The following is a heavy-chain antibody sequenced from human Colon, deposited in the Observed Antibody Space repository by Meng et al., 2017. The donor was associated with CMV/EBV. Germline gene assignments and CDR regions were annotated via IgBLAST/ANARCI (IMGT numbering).Heavy chain of an antibody. CDR3: ARDWEAAWNTVITDY. Sequence: QVQLVQSGVEVKKPGTSVNLSCKASGYTFTGYWMHWVRQAPGQGLEWMGRIKPSTGDTNYAQNFQGRVTVTRDTSISTVYMEVNSLTSDDTAVYYCARDWEAAWNTVITDYWGQGTLVTVSS. CDR1: GYTFTGYW. J-gene: IGHJ4*02. CDR2: IKPSTGDT. V-gene: IGHV1-2*06. D-gene: IGHD1/OR15-1a*01.